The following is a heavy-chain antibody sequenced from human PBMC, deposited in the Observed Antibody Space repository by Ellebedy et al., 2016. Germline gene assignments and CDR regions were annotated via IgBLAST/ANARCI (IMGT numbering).Heavy chain of an antibody. D-gene: IGHD2-21*01. CDR2: FDSEDGKT. Sequence: ASVKVSCKVSGYILTELSVHWIRQAPGKGLEWMAGFDSEDGKTVYAQKYQGRVTVTEDTSTDTAYMELTSLRSEDTAIYYCATTFYNNGSGDGVWGQGTLVTVSS. CDR3: ATTFYNNGSGDGV. J-gene: IGHJ4*02. CDR1: GYILTELS. V-gene: IGHV1-24*01.